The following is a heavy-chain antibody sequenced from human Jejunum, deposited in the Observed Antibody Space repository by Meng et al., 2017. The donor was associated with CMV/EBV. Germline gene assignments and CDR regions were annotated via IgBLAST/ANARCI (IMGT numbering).Heavy chain of an antibody. Sequence: GQLGQSGTEVKKPGSLVTASCKSSGGVFNNYALNWVRQASGQGLEWMGGIIAVLKTPTYAQKFRGRLTITADESTGTTYMDLTSLTSEDTAVYYCARGFSNGYLPFDYWGQGTLVTVSS. CDR3: ARGFSNGYLPFDY. CDR2: IIAVLKTP. J-gene: IGHJ4*02. V-gene: IGHV1-69*01. D-gene: IGHD3-22*01. CDR1: GGVFNNYA.